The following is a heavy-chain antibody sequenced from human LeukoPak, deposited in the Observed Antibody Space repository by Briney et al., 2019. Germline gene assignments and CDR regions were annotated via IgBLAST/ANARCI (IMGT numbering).Heavy chain of an antibody. CDR3: ARSGGNYYSI. CDR1: GYSFTTYW. J-gene: IGHJ3*02. Sequence: GESLKISCKASGYSFTTYWIGWVRQMPGKGLEWMGIIYPGDSDTRYSPSFPGQVTMSADKSISTAYLQWSSLKASDTAIYYCARSGGNYYSIWGQGTMVTVSS. CDR2: IYPGDSDT. V-gene: IGHV5-51*01. D-gene: IGHD1-26*01.